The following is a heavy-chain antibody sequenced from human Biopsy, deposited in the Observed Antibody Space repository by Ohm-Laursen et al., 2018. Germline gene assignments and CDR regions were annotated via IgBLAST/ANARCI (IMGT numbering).Heavy chain of an antibody. Sequence: PSETLSLTCTFSGYSISIGYYWGWIRQPPGKGLEWIGSIFHTGPTYYNPILKGRVTVTVDTSKNQFSLKLISVTAADTAMYYCARAPPPHLQAGYLWGQGTLVTVSS. CDR1: GYSISIGYY. CDR2: IFHTGPT. D-gene: IGHD5-24*01. J-gene: IGHJ5*02. V-gene: IGHV4-38-2*02. CDR3: ARAPPPHLQAGYL.